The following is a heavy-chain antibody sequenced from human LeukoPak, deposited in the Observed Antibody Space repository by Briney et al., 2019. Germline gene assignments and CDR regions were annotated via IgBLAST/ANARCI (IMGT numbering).Heavy chain of an antibody. D-gene: IGHD2-2*01. V-gene: IGHV3-53*01. CDR3: ARSPWCSSTSCYWFDY. CDR1: GFTVSSNY. J-gene: IGHJ4*02. CDR2: IYSGGST. Sequence: GGSLRLSFAASGFTVSSNYMSWVRQAPGKGLEWVSVIYSGGSTYYADFVKGRFTISRDNSKNTLYLQMNSLRAEDTAVYYCARSPWCSSTSCYWFDYWGQGTLVTVSS.